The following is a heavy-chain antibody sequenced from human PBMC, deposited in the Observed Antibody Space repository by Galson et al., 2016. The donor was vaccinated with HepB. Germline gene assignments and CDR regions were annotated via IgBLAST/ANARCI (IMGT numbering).Heavy chain of an antibody. CDR3: ARTSISYYFDTTGHYSTRNNWFDP. Sequence: SLRLSCAASGFTFSSYSMNWVRQTPGKGLEWVSYISTSGSTIYYADSVKGRFFISRDNARNSLYLHMNSLPAEDTAVYYCARTSISYYFDTTGHYSTRNNWFDPWGQGTLVTVSS. V-gene: IGHV3-48*04. CDR2: ISTSGSTI. J-gene: IGHJ5*02. D-gene: IGHD3-22*01. CDR1: GFTFSSYS.